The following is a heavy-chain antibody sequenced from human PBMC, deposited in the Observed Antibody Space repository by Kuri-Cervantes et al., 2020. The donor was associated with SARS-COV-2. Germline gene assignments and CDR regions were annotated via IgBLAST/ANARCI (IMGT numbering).Heavy chain of an antibody. V-gene: IGHV4-59*12. D-gene: IGHD3-9*01. Sequence: SETLSLTCTVSGGSISSYYWSWIRQPPGKGLEWIGYIYYSGSTNYNPSLKSRVTMSVDTSKNQFSLKLSSVTPEDTAVYYCARDEILTGYYRYYYYGMDVWGQGTTVTVSS. CDR3: ARDEILTGYYRYYYYGMDV. CDR1: GGSISSYY. J-gene: IGHJ6*02. CDR2: IYYSGST.